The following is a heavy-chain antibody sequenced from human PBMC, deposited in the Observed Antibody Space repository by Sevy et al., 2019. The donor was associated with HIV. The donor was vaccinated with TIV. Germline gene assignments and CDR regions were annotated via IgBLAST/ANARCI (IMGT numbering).Heavy chain of an antibody. V-gene: IGHV3-72*01. CDR2: TRNIADGYTT. CDR3: ATHAGIAAAGRVSDY. CDR1: GFTFSDHY. D-gene: IGHD6-13*01. J-gene: IGHJ4*02. Sequence: GGSLRLSCIASGFTFSDHYMEWVRQAPGKGLEWVGRTRNIADGYTTEYAASVKGRFTISRDDSKNSLYVQMNSLKTEDTAVYYCATHAGIAAAGRVSDYWGQGTLVTVSS.